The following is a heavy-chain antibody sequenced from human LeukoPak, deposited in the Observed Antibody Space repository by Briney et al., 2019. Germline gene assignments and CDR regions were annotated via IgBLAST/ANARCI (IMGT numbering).Heavy chain of an antibody. Sequence: PSETLSLTCTVSGGSISTYSWTWIRQPPGKGLEWIGNIYYSGSTNYNPSLKSRVTLSIDTSKNQFSLKVSSVTAADTAVYYCARAHSSGWPHMFDPWGQGTLVTVSS. CDR1: GGSISTYS. J-gene: IGHJ5*02. V-gene: IGHV4-59*01. CDR3: ARAHSSGWPHMFDP. CDR2: IYYSGST. D-gene: IGHD6-19*01.